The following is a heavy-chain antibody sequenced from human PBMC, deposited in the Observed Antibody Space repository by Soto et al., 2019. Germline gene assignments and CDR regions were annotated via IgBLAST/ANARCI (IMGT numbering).Heavy chain of an antibody. V-gene: IGHV4-38-2*01. CDR1: GYSISSGYY. D-gene: IGHD6-13*01. J-gene: IGHJ6*02. Sequence: KPSETLSLTCAVSGYSISSGYYWGWIRQPPGKGLEWIGSIYLSGSTFYNPSLKSRVTISVDTSKNQFSLKLSSVTAADTAVYYCARSGAAQGGYYYCYGMDVWGQGTTVTVSS. CDR3: ARSGAAQGGYYYCYGMDV. CDR2: IYLSGST.